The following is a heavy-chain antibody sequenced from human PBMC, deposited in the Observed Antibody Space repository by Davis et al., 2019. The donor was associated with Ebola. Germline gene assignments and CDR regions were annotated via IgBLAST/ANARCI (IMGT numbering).Heavy chain of an antibody. CDR1: EFTVSSND. CDR3: AKDTLHRSFDY. CDR2: IYTYDRT. Sequence: GESLKISCAASEFTVSSNDMTWVRQAPGKGLEWVSVIYTYDRTYYADSVKGRFTISRDNAKNSLYLQMNSLRDDDTAVYYCAKDTLHRSFDYWGQGTLVTVSS. J-gene: IGHJ4*02. V-gene: IGHV3-66*03.